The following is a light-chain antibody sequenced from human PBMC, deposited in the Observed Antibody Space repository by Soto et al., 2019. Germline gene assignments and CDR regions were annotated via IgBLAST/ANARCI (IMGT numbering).Light chain of an antibody. Sequence: IQMTQSPSALSGSVVGRFTITFLASQGISSYLAWYQQKPGKPPKVLIYGASNLQSGVPPRFSGSGSGTDFTLAISSLQPEDSATYYCLQDINYPWTFGQGTKVDIK. CDR3: LQDINYPWT. V-gene: IGKV1-6*01. CDR2: GAS. J-gene: IGKJ1*01. CDR1: QGISSY.